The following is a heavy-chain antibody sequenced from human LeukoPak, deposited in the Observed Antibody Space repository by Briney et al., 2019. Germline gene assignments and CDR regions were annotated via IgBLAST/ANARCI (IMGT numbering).Heavy chain of an antibody. CDR1: GYSFRNYW. CDR3: ARHVRTDSSGYDDAFDI. V-gene: IGHV5-51*01. CDR2: IYPGDSDT. J-gene: IGHJ3*02. D-gene: IGHD3-22*01. Sequence: GESLKISCKGSGYSFRNYWIGWVRQMPGKGLEWMGIIYPGDSDTRYSPSFQGQVTISADKSISTAYLQWSSLKASDTAMYYCARHVRTDSSGYDDAFDIWGQGTMVTVSS.